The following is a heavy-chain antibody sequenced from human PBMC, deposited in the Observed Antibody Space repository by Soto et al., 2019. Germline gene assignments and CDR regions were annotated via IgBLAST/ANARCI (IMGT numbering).Heavy chain of an antibody. J-gene: IGHJ3*02. CDR1: GYTFTSYA. D-gene: IGHD2-21*02. Sequence: ASVKASCKASGYTFTSYAMHWVRQAPVQRLEWMGWINAGNGNTKYSQKFQGRVTITRDTSASTAYMELSSLRSEDTAVYYCARRDAYCGGDCLDAFDIWGQGTMVT. CDR2: INAGNGNT. V-gene: IGHV1-3*01. CDR3: ARRDAYCGGDCLDAFDI.